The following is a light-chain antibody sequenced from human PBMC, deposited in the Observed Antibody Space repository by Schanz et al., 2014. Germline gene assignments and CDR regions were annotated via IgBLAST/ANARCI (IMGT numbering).Light chain of an antibody. CDR2: EVT. CDR1: SSDVASYKL. V-gene: IGLV2-14*02. Sequence: QSALIQPASVSGSPGQSITISCTGTSSDVASYKLVSWYQQHPGKAPKLMIYEVTKRPSGVSNRFSGSKSGNTASLSISGLQAEDGADYYCSSYTSSSTLVFGGGTKLTVL. J-gene: IGLJ2*01. CDR3: SSYTSSSTLV.